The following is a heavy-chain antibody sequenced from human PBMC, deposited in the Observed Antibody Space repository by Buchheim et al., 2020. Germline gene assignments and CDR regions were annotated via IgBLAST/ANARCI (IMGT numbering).Heavy chain of an antibody. CDR3: ARGWAIFGVVAHFDY. J-gene: IGHJ4*02. V-gene: IGHV4-34*01. CDR2: INHSGST. D-gene: IGHD3-3*01. Sequence: QVQLQQWGAGLLKPSETLSLTCAVYGGSFSGYYWSWIRQPPGKGLEWIGEINHSGSTNYNPSLKSRVTISVDTSKNQFSLKLSSVTAADTAVYYRARGWAIFGVVAHFDYWGQGTL. CDR1: GGSFSGYY.